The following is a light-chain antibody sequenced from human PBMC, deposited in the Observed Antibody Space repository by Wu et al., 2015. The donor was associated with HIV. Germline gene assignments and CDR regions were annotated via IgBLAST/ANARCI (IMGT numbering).Light chain of an antibody. Sequence: IVMTQSPATLSVFPGERATLSCRASQSIGSKLAWYQQKPGQAPRLLIYGASTRATGIPARFSGRGSGTEFTLTISSTQSEDFAVYYCQQYDNWPPWTFGQGTRVEIK. CDR3: QQYDNWPPWT. J-gene: IGKJ1*01. CDR2: GAS. CDR1: QSIGSK. V-gene: IGKV3-15*01.